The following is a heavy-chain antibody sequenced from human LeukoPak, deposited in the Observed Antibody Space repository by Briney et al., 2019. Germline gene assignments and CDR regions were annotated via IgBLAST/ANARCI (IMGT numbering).Heavy chain of an antibody. D-gene: IGHD5-18*01. CDR2: INHSGGT. CDR1: GGSISSSSYY. CDR3: ARHPPYSYAHGGYYFDY. J-gene: IGHJ4*02. V-gene: IGHV4-39*01. Sequence: SETLSLTCTVSGGSISSSSYYWGWIRQPPGKGLEWIGEINHSGGTNYNSSLKSRVTISVDTSKNQFSLKLSSVTAADTAVYYCARHPPYSYAHGGYYFDYWGQGTLVTVSS.